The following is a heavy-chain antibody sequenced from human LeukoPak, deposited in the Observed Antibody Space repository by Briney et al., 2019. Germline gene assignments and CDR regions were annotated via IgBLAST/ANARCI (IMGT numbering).Heavy chain of an antibody. CDR2: IYPGDSGT. Sequence: PGESLKISCKGPGYSFTSYWIGWVRQMPGKGLEWMGIIYPGDSGTRYSPSFQGQVTISADKSISTAYLQWSSLKASDTAMYYCARPVEGRKWRRAFDIWGQGTMVTVSS. D-gene: IGHD5-12*01. V-gene: IGHV5-51*01. CDR1: GYSFTSYW. CDR3: ARPVEGRKWRRAFDI. J-gene: IGHJ3*02.